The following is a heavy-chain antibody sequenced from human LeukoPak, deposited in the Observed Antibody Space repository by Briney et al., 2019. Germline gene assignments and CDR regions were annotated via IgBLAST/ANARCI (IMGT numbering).Heavy chain of an antibody. J-gene: IGHJ4*02. D-gene: IGHD3-22*01. Sequence: ASVKVSCTASGYTFTSYGISWVRQAPGQGLEWMGWISAYNGNTNYAQKLQGRVTMTTDTSTSTAYMELRSLRSDDTAVYYCATGRNIGYYYDSSGYYPPLDYWGQGTLVTVSS. CDR1: GYTFTSYG. V-gene: IGHV1-18*01. CDR3: ATGRNIGYYYDSSGYYPPLDY. CDR2: ISAYNGNT.